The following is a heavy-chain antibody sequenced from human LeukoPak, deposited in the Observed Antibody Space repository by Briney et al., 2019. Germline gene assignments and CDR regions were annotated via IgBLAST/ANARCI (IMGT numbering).Heavy chain of an antibody. D-gene: IGHD3-22*01. J-gene: IGHJ3*02. V-gene: IGHV3-7*01. Sequence: PGGSLRLSCAASGFTFSSYWMSWVRQAPGKGLEWVANIKQDGSERYYVDSVKGRFTISRDNAKNSLYLQMNSLRAEDTAVYYCARLYYYDSSGYYLDAFDIWGQGTMVTVSS. CDR3: ARLYYYDSSGYYLDAFDI. CDR1: GFTFSSYW. CDR2: IKQDGSER.